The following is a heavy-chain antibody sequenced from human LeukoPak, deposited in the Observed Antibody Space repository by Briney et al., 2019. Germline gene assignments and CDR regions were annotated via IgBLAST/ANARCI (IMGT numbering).Heavy chain of an antibody. CDR1: GGSISSGDYY. CDR2: IYYSGST. CDR3: ARESIAARDSDY. Sequence: SQTLSLTCTVSGGSISSGDYYWSWLRQPPGKGLEWIGYIYYSGSTYYHPSLKSRVTISVDTSKNQFSLKLSSVTAADTAVYYCARESIAARDSDYWGQGTLVTVSS. J-gene: IGHJ4*02. V-gene: IGHV4-30-4*01. D-gene: IGHD6-6*01.